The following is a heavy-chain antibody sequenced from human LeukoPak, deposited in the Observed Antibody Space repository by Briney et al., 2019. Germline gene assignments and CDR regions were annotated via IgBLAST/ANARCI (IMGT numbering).Heavy chain of an antibody. CDR3: ARENRDFIGSGYHLDY. J-gene: IGHJ4*02. CDR1: GDSISGYY. D-gene: IGHD3-22*01. CDR2: VYSSGGT. Sequence: SETLSLTCTVSGDSISGYYWGRIRQPAGKGLEWIGRVYSSGGTDYNPSLAGRVTMSLDTSRNQFSLNLMSMTAADTAVYYCARENRDFIGSGYHLDYWGQGSPVTVSS. V-gene: IGHV4-4*07.